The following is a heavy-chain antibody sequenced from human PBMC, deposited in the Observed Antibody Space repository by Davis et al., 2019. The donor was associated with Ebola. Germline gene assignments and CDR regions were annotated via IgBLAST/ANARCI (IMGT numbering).Heavy chain of an antibody. J-gene: IGHJ4*02. Sequence: GESLKISCAASGFTFSSYWMSWVRQAPGKGLEWVSSISSSSSYIYYADSVKGRFTISRDNAKNSLYLQMNSLRAEDTAVYYCARVSSGWYSPFDYWGQGTLVTVSS. CDR2: ISSSSSYI. D-gene: IGHD6-19*01. CDR3: ARVSSGWYSPFDY. CDR1: GFTFSSYW. V-gene: IGHV3-21*01.